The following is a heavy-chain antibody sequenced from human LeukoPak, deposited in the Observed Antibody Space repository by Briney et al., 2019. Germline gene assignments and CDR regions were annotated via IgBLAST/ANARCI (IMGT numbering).Heavy chain of an antibody. D-gene: IGHD6-13*01. V-gene: IGHV4-39*01. CDR3: ARLDGGTIAAAGTSWFDP. CDR2: IYYSGST. J-gene: IGHJ5*02. Sequence: SETLSLTCTVSGGSISSSSYYWGWIRQPPGKGLEWIGSIYYSGSTYYNPSLKSRVTISVDTSKNQFSLKLSSVTAADTAVYYCARLDGGTIAAAGTSWFDPWGQGTLVTVSS. CDR1: GGSISSSSYY.